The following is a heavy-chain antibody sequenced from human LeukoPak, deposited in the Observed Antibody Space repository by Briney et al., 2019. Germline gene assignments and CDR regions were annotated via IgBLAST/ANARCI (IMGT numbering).Heavy chain of an antibody. J-gene: IGHJ6*02. V-gene: IGHV1-2*02. D-gene: IGHD6-13*01. Sequence: ASVKVSCKASGYTFTGYYMHWVRQAPGQGLEWMGWINPNSGGTNYAQKFQGRVTMTRDTSISTAYMELSRLRSDDTSVYYCANSIAAAGTGLPYYYYGMDVWGQGTTVTVSS. CDR3: ANSIAAAGTGLPYYYYGMDV. CDR2: INPNSGGT. CDR1: GYTFTGYY.